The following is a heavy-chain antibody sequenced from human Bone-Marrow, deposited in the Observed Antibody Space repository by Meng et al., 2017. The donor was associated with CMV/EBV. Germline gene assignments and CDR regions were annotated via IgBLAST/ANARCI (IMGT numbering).Heavy chain of an antibody. V-gene: IGHV4-39*01. J-gene: IGHJ6*02. CDR1: GGSISSSSYY. D-gene: IGHD7-27*01. CDR3: ATAKQDVWGYYYYGMDV. CDR2: IYSSGST. Sequence: GSLRLSYTVSGGSISSSSYYWGWIRQPPGKGLEWIGSIYSSGSTYYNPSLKSRVTISVDTSKNQFSLKLSSVTATDTAVFYCATAKQDVWGYYYYGMDVWGQGTTVTVSS.